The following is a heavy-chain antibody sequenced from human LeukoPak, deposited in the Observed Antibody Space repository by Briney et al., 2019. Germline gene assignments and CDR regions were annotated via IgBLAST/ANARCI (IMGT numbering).Heavy chain of an antibody. CDR2: INHSGST. D-gene: IGHD5-18*01. CDR1: GVSFSGYY. CDR3: ARGVGYGNKLRY. V-gene: IGHV4-34*01. Sequence: SETLSLTCAVYGVSFSGYYWSWIRQPPGKGLEWIGEINHSGSTNYNPSLKSRVTISVDTSKNQFSLKLSSVTAADTAVYYCARGVGYGNKLRYWGQGTLVTVSS. J-gene: IGHJ4*02.